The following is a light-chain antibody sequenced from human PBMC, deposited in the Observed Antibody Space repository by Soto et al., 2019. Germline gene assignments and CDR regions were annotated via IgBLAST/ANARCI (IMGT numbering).Light chain of an antibody. J-gene: IGLJ3*02. Sequence: QSVLTQPPSASGTPGQRVTIACSGSSSNIGSTTVKWYQQLPGTAPKLLIYNNNQRPSGVPDQFSGSKSCATAPLAISGLQSEEEADYYCAAWDDSLTSFVFGGGTKLTVL. CDR3: AAWDDSLTSFV. CDR1: SSNIGSTT. V-gene: IGLV1-44*01. CDR2: NNN.